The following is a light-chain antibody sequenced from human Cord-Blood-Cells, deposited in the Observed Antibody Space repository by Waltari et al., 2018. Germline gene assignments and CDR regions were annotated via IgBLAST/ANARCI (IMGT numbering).Light chain of an antibody. V-gene: IGKV3-20*01. J-gene: IGKJ4*01. CDR1: QSVSSSY. CDR2: GAS. CDR3: QQYGSSTLT. Sequence: EIVFTQSPGTLSLSPGKRATLSCRASQSVSSSYLAWYQQKPGQAPRLLIYGASSRATGIPDRFSGSGSGTDFTLTISRLEPEDFAVYYCQQYGSSTLTFGGGTKVEIK.